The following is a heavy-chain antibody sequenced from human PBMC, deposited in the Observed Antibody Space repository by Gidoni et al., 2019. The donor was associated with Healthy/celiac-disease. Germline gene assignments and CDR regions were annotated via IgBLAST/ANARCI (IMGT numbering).Heavy chain of an antibody. V-gene: IGHV3-23*04. D-gene: IGHD3-10*01. J-gene: IGHJ4*02. CDR1: GFTFSSYA. CDR2: ISGSGGST. Sequence: EVQLVESGGGLVQPGGSLRLSCSASGFTFSSYAMSWVRQAPGKGLEWVSAISGSGGSTYYADSVKGRFTISRDNSKNTLYLQMNSLRAEDTAVYYCAKLRGFGELLYTYYFDYWGQGTLVTVSS. CDR3: AKLRGFGELLYTYYFDY.